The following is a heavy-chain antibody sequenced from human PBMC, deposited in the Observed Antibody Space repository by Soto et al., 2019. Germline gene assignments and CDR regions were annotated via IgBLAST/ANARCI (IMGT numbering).Heavy chain of an antibody. CDR3: ARGVVDTNVVFKWFDP. Sequence: QVQLVQSGPEVKRPGSSVKVSCEASGLTYSSHVISWVRQAPGQGLEWMGGIIPLFGIPNYAQKFQGRLTITADKSTSTAYMELSSLRSEDTAGYYCARGVVDTNVVFKWFDPWGQGTLVTVSS. J-gene: IGHJ5*02. V-gene: IGHV1-69*17. D-gene: IGHD2-15*01. CDR2: IIPLFGIP. CDR1: GLTYSSHV.